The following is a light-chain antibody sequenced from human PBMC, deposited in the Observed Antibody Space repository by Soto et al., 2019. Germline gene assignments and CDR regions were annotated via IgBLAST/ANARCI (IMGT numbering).Light chain of an antibody. J-gene: IGLJ2*01. CDR1: SSDVGGNKY. Sequence: QYALTQPPSASGSLGQSITISCTGTSSDVGGNKYVSWYQQHPGKAPKLMLYDVTKRPSGVPDRFSGSKSGNTASLTVSGLQAEDEADYYCSSYAGKVSFGGGTKLTVL. CDR3: SSYAGKVS. V-gene: IGLV2-8*01. CDR2: DVT.